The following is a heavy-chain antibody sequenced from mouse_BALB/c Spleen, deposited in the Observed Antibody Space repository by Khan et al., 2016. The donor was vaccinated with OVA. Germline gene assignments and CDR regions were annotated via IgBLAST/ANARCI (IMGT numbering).Heavy chain of an antibody. CDR3: ARAWAIRRNSWFSY. V-gene: IGHV1S45*01. CDR1: GYTFSNHH. Sequence: VQLQQSGAELVRPGASVKISCKAFGYTFSNHHINWVKQRPGQGLDWIGYINPYNDYTNYNQKFKGKATLTVDKSSSTAYMELSSLTSEDSAVXCFARAWAIRRNSWFSYWGQGTLVTVSA. D-gene: IGHD2-12*01. CDR2: INPYNDYT. J-gene: IGHJ3*01.